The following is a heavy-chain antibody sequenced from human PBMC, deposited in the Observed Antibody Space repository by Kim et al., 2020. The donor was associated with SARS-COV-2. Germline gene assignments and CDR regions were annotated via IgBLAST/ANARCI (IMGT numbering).Heavy chain of an antibody. CDR3: ARDQVRGVRRSHYYYYM. Sequence: GGSLRLSCAASGFTFSSYAMHWVRQAPGKGLEWVAVISYDGSNKYYADSVKGRFTISRDNSKNTLYLQMNSLRAEDTAVYYCARDQVRGVRRSHYYYYM. J-gene: IGHJ6*03. CDR2: ISYDGSNK. CDR1: GFTFSSYA. D-gene: IGHD3-10*01. V-gene: IGHV3-30-3*01.